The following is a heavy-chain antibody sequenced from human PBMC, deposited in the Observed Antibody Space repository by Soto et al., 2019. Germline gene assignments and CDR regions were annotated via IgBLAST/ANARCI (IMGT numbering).Heavy chain of an antibody. D-gene: IGHD6-13*01. J-gene: IGHJ6*02. V-gene: IGHV1-18*01. Sequence: ASVKVSCKASGYTFTSYGISWVRQAPGQGLEWMGWISAYNGNTNYAQKLQGQVTISADKSISTAYLQWSSLKASDTAMYYCARTAAAGKYYYGVDVWGQGTTVTVSS. CDR1: GYTFTSYG. CDR2: ISAYNGNT. CDR3: ARTAAAGKYYYGVDV.